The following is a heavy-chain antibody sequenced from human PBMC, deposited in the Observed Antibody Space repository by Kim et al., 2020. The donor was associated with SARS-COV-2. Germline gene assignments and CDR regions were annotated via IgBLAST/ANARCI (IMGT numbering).Heavy chain of an antibody. CDR1: GGSISSYY. V-gene: IGHV4-59*08. Sequence: SETLSLTCTVSGGSISSYYWSWIRQPPGKGLEWIGYIYYSGSTNYNPSLKSRVTISVDTSKNQFSLKLSSVTAADTAVYYCARRETWFGTFDYWGQGTLVTVS. D-gene: IGHD3-10*01. CDR2: IYYSGST. J-gene: IGHJ4*02. CDR3: ARRETWFGTFDY.